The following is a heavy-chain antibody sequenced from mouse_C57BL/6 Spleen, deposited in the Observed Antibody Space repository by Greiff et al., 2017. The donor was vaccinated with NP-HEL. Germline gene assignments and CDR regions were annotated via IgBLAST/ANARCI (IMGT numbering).Heavy chain of an antibody. J-gene: IGHJ4*01. CDR2: INPNNGGT. V-gene: IGHV1-18*01. CDR3: ARRGDYYGSSYDYYAMDY. Sequence: EVQLQQSGPELVKPGASVKIPCKASGYTFTDYNMDWVKQSHGKSLEWIGDINPNNGGTIYNQKFKGKATLTVDKSSSTAYMELRSLTSEDTAVYYCARRGDYYGSSYDYYAMDYWGQGTSVTVSS. CDR1: GYTFTDYN. D-gene: IGHD1-1*01.